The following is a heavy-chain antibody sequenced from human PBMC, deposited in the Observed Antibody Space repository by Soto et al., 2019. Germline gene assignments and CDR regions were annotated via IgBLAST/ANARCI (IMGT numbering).Heavy chain of an antibody. D-gene: IGHD2-2*01. CDR3: ARGGYPLSYYYYYGMDV. CDR2: VNHSGST. Sequence: PSETLSLTCAVYGGSFSGYYWSWIRQPPGKGLEWIVEVNHSGSTNYNPSLKSRVTISVDTSKNQFSLKLSSVTAADTAVYYCARGGYPLSYYYYYGMDVWGQGTTVTVSS. CDR1: GGSFSGYY. J-gene: IGHJ6*02. V-gene: IGHV4-34*01.